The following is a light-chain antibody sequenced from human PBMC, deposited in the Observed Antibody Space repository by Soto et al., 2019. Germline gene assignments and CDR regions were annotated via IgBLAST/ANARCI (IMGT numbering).Light chain of an antibody. CDR2: DAS. V-gene: IGKV3D-15*01. Sequence: EIVMTQSPATLSVSPGERATLSCRASQSVSSNLAWYQQKPGQAPRLLMYDASIGATAIPDRFSGSGSGTDFTLAISSLQPEDSATYYCLQDINYPWTFGQGAKVDI. CDR3: LQDINYPWT. CDR1: QSVSSN. J-gene: IGKJ1*01.